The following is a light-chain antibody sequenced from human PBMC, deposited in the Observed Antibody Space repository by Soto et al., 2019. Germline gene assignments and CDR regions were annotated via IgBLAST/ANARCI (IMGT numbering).Light chain of an antibody. CDR1: QSVSSK. J-gene: IGKJ5*01. CDR2: GAG. CDR3: QQYNNWPPIT. V-gene: IGKV3-15*01. Sequence: SPATLSVSPGERATLSCKASQSVSSKLAWYQQKPGQAPRLLIYGAGTRATGIPARFSGSGSGTEFTLTISSLQSEDFAVYHCQQYNNWPPITFGQGTRLEIK.